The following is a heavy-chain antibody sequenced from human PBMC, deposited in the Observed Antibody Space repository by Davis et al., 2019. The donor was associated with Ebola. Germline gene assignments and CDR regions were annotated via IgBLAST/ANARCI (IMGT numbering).Heavy chain of an antibody. V-gene: IGHV1-2*04. CDR1: GYTFTGYY. CDR3: GRGGGSSKRTMGY. CDR2: INPNSGGT. J-gene: IGHJ4*02. Sequence: AASVKVSCKASGYTFTGYYMHWVRQAPGQGREWMGWINPNSGGTHYAQKFQGWVTMTRDTSISTAYMELRRLRSDDTAVYYCGRGGGSSKRTMGYWGQGTLVTVSS. D-gene: IGHD1-26*01.